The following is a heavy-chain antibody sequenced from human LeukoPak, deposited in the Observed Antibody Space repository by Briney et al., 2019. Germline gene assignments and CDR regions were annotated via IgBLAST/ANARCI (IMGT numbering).Heavy chain of an antibody. Sequence: ASVKVSCKASGYTFTSYGISWVRQAPGQGLEWMGWISAYNGNTNYAQKLQGRVTMTTDTSTSTDYMELRSLRSDDTAVYYCARDISDSSGPNWFDPWGQGTLVTVSS. D-gene: IGHD3-22*01. CDR2: ISAYNGNT. V-gene: IGHV1-18*01. J-gene: IGHJ5*02. CDR3: ARDISDSSGPNWFDP. CDR1: GYTFTSYG.